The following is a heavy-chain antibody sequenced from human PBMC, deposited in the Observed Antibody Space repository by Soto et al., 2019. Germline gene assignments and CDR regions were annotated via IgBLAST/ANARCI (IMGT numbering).Heavy chain of an antibody. CDR2: INYRGST. CDR3: VRGQPHRITIFEVVIRSYDYGMDV. V-gene: IGHV4-34*01. J-gene: IGHJ6*02. CDR1: GGSFTGYY. Sequence: QVQLQQWGAGLLKPSETLSLTCAVYGGSFTGYYWTWIRQTPGKGLEWIGEINYRGSTYYNPSLESRVTMAVDTSKNPFSLKLTSLTAADTAVYFCVRGQPHRITIFEVVIRSYDYGMDVWGPGTTVTVSS. D-gene: IGHD3-3*01.